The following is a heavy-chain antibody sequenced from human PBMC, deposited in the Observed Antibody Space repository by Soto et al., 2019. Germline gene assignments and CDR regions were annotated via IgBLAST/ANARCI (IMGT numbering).Heavy chain of an antibody. CDR3: TRQGSGWLDRFNWFDP. V-gene: IGHV3-73*02. CDR1: GFTFSGSA. D-gene: IGHD6-19*01. Sequence: EVQLVESGGGLVQPGGSLKLSCAASGFTFSGSAMHWVRQASGKGLEWVGRIRSKANSYATAYAASVKGRFTISRDDSKNTAYLQMNSLKTEDTAVYYCTRQGSGWLDRFNWFDPWGQGTLVTVSS. J-gene: IGHJ5*02. CDR2: IRSKANSYAT.